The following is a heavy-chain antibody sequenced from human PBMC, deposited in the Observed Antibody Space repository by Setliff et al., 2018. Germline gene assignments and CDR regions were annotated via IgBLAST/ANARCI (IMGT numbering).Heavy chain of an antibody. CDR1: EYTFTNYW. Sequence: GESLKISCKASEYTFTNYWIGWVRQMPGKGLEWMGVVYCGDSDTRYSPSFQGQVTMSADKSIRSAYLQWSSLKASDTAMYYCARLGYSDAFDIWGQGTMGTVS. J-gene: IGHJ3*02. D-gene: IGHD5-18*01. CDR3: ARLGYSDAFDI. CDR2: VYCGDSDT. V-gene: IGHV5-51*01.